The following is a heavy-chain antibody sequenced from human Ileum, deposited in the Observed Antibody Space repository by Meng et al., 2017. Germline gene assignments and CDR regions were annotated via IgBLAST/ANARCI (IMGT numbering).Heavy chain of an antibody. CDR1: GTW. CDR2: IFQSGRT. J-gene: IGHJ4*02. D-gene: IGHD3-22*01. V-gene: IGHV4-4*02. CDR3: ATSNDRDVYYLGY. Sequence: QVRLQGSGPRLVKPSGTLSLTCAVSGTWWSWVRQPPGKGLEWIGEIFQSGRTNYNPSLKSRVTISIDKSKSQISLQLSAVTAADTAVYSCATSNDRDVYYLGYWGQGTLVTVSS.